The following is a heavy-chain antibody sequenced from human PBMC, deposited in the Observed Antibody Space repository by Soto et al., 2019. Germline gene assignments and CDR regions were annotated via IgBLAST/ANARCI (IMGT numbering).Heavy chain of an antibody. J-gene: IGHJ4*02. CDR2: IYSGGST. D-gene: IGHD3-16*01. Sequence: EVQLVESGGGLVQPGGSLRLSCAASGFTVSTKYMSWVRQAPGKGLEWVSVIYSGGSTFYADSVRGRFTISRDNSKNTVNLQMNSPRAEVTAVYYCARDPWAADYWGQGTLVTVSS. CDR1: GFTVSTKY. CDR3: ARDPWAADY. V-gene: IGHV3-66*01.